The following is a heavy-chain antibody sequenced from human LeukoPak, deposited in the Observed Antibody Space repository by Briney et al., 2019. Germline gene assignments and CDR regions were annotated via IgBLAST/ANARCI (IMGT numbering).Heavy chain of an antibody. Sequence: PGGSLRLSCAASGFTFSSYAMSWILQAPGKGLDWVSAVSGGGEDTYYPDSVKGRFTISRGNSKNTLYLQMNSLRVEDTAIYYCAKPRAMTTGVGRYFDLWGRGTLVTVSS. J-gene: IGHJ2*01. V-gene: IGHV3-23*01. CDR2: VSGGGEDT. D-gene: IGHD1-1*01. CDR1: GFTFSSYA. CDR3: AKPRAMTTGVGRYFDL.